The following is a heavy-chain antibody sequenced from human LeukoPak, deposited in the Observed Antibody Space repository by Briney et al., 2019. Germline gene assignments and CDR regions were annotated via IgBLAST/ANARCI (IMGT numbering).Heavy chain of an antibody. V-gene: IGHV3-11*01. D-gene: IGHD6-19*01. J-gene: IGHJ4*02. CDR3: ARGLRKQWLVRGGNYFDY. Sequence: GGSLRLSCAASGFTVSSNYMSWIRQAPGKGLEWVSYISSSGSTIYYADSVKGRFTISRDNAKNSLYLQMNSLRAEDTAVYYCARGLRKQWLVRGGNYFDYWGQGTLVTVSS. CDR1: GFTVSSNY. CDR2: ISSSGSTI.